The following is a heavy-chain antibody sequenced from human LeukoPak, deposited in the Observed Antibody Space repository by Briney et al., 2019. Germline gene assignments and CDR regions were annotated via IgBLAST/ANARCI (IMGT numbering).Heavy chain of an antibody. D-gene: IGHD6-6*01. J-gene: IGHJ4*02. Sequence: PGGSLRLSCVASGFAFSTYAMSWVRQAPGKGLEWVSAISASSAGTYYADSVKGRFTISRDNSKNTLYLQMNSLRADDTAVFYCAKAIATRSHFDNWGQGTLVTVSS. CDR1: GFAFSTYA. CDR3: AKAIATRSHFDN. CDR2: ISASSAGT. V-gene: IGHV3-23*01.